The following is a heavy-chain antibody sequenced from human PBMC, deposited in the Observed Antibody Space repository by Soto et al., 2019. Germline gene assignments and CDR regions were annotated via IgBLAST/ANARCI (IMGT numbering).Heavy chain of an antibody. D-gene: IGHD3-3*01. V-gene: IGHV3-66*01. J-gene: IGHJ3*02. CDR3: AREVRVRGFAFDI. CDR2: IYSGGNT. CDR1: GFTVSNNY. Sequence: GGSLRLSCAASGFTVSNNYMSWVRQAPGKGLEWVSFIYSGGNTYYADSVKGRFTISRDNSKNMLYLQMNSLRVEDTAVYYCAREVRVRGFAFDIWGQGTMVTVSS.